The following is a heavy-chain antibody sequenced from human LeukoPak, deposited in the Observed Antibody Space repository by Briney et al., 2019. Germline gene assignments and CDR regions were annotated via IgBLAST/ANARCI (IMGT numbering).Heavy chain of an antibody. CDR3: ARDLGLQFDY. CDR1: GGSISSSSYY. J-gene: IGHJ4*02. CDR2: IYTSGST. V-gene: IGHV4-39*07. D-gene: IGHD5-24*01. Sequence: PSETLSLTCTVSGGSISSSSYYWGWIRQPPGKGLEWIGRIYTSGSTNYNPSLKSRVTISVDTSKNQFSLKLSSVTAADTAVYYCARDLGLQFDYWGQGTLVTVSS.